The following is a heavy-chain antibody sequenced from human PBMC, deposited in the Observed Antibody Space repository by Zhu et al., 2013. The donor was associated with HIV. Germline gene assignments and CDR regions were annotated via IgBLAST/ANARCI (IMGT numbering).Heavy chain of an antibody. Sequence: QVQLQESGPGLVKPSETLSLTCTVSGYSISSGYYWGWIRQPPGKGLEWIGSIYHSGSTYYNPSLKSRVTISVDTSKNQFSLKLSSVTAADTAVYYCASGRYYGSGSYYIRESPGDWGQGTLVTVSS. V-gene: IGHV4-38-2*02. D-gene: IGHD3-10*01. J-gene: IGHJ4*02. CDR1: GYSISSGYY. CDR2: IYHSGST. CDR3: ASGRYYGSGSYYIRESPGD.